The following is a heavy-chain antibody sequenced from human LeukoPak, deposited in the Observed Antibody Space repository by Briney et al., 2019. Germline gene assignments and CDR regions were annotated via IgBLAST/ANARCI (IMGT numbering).Heavy chain of an antibody. D-gene: IGHD2-2*01. CDR3: ARYSGSCSSTSCYPGGWFDP. CDR2: ISAYNGNT. CDR1: GGTFSSYA. Sequence: ASVKVSCKASGGTFSSYAISWVRQAPGQGLEWMGWISAYNGNTNYAQKLQGRVTMTTDTSTSTTYMELRSLRSDDTAVYYCARYSGSCSSTSCYPGGWFDPWGQGTLVTVSS. V-gene: IGHV1-18*01. J-gene: IGHJ5*02.